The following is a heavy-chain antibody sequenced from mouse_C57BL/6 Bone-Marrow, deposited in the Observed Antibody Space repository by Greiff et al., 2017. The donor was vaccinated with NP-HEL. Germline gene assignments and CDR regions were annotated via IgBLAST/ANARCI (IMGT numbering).Heavy chain of an antibody. D-gene: IGHD3-2*02. V-gene: IGHV1-76*01. J-gene: IGHJ2*01. Sequence: QVQLQQSGAELVRPGASVKLSCKASGYTFTDYYINWVKQRPGQGLEWIARIYPGSGNTYYNEKFKGKATLTAEKSSSTAYMQLSSLTSEDSAVYFCARSQEQLRPDYWGQGTTLTVSS. CDR2: IYPGSGNT. CDR3: ARSQEQLRPDY. CDR1: GYTFTDYY.